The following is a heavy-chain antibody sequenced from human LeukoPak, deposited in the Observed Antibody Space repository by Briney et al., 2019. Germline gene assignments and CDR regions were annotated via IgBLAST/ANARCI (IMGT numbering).Heavy chain of an antibody. CDR3: AGRLAAAGTHPFDY. V-gene: IGHV4-59*08. D-gene: IGHD6-13*01. CDR1: GGSISSYY. J-gene: IGHJ4*02. CDR2: IYYSGST. Sequence: TSSETLSLTCTVSGGSISSYYWSWIRQPPGKGLEWIGYIYYSGSTNYNPSLKSRVTISVDTSKNQFSLKLSSVTAADTAVYYCAGRLAAAGTHPFDYWGQGTLVTVSS.